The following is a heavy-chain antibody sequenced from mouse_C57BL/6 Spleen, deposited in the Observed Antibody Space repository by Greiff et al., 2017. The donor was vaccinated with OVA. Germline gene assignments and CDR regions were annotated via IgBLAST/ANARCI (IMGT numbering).Heavy chain of an antibody. Sequence: EVQVVESGAELVRPGASVKLSCTASGFNIKDDYMHWVKQRPEQGLEWIGWIDPENGDTEYASKFQGKATITADTSSNTAYLQLSSLTSEDTAVYYCTTSGDYGVYWFAYWGQGTLVTVSA. CDR1: GFNIKDDY. V-gene: IGHV14-4*01. CDR2: IDPENGDT. J-gene: IGHJ3*01. D-gene: IGHD2-4*01. CDR3: TTSGDYGVYWFAY.